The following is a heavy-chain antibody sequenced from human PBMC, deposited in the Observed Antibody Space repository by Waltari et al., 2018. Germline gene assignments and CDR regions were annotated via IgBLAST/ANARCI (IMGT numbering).Heavy chain of an antibody. Sequence: QVQLQESGPGLVKPSQTLSLTGNVSGGSISSGSYYWTWIRQPAGKGLEWIGRIYTSGSTNYNPSLKSRVTISVDTSKNQFSLKLSSVTAADTAVYYCASEVVDFWSGYYSDYWGQGTLVTVSS. J-gene: IGHJ4*02. CDR2: IYTSGST. V-gene: IGHV4-61*02. CDR3: ASEVVDFWSGYYSDY. CDR1: GGSISSGSYY. D-gene: IGHD3-3*01.